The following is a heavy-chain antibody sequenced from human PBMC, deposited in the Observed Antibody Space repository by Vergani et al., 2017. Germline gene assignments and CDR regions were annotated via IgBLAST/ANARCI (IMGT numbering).Heavy chain of an antibody. Sequence: EVQLVESGGGVVQPGGSLRLSCAASGFTFDDYAMHWVRQAPGKGLEWVSLISVDGGSTYYADSVKGRFTISRDNSKNSLYLQMNSLRTEDTALYYCAKDRYSSSWSHFDYWGQGTLVTVSS. CDR3: AKDRYSSSWSHFDY. D-gene: IGHD6-13*01. J-gene: IGHJ4*02. CDR2: ISVDGGST. V-gene: IGHV3-43*02. CDR1: GFTFDDYA.